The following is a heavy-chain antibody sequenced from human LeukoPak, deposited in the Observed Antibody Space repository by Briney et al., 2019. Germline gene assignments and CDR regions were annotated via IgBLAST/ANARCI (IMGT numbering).Heavy chain of an antibody. CDR3: ARETGWFGEYKF. CDR2: INWNGGST. J-gene: IGHJ4*02. Sequence: GGSLRLSCAASGFTFDDYGVSWVRQAPGKGLEWVPGINWNGGSTGYADSVKGRFTISRDNAKNSLYLQMNSLRAEDTALYYCARETGWFGEYKFWGQGTLVTVSS. V-gene: IGHV3-20*04. D-gene: IGHD3-10*01. CDR1: GFTFDDYG.